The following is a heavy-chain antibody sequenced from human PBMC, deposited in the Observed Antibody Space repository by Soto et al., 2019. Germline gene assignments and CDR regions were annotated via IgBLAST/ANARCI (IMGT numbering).Heavy chain of an antibody. J-gene: IGHJ4*02. V-gene: IGHV1-69*02. CDR2: IIPILGIA. Sequence: QVQLVQSGAEVKKPGSSVKVSCKASGGTFSSYSISWVRQAPGQGLEWMGRIIPILGIANYAQKLQGRVTITADKSTSTAYMELSSLRSEDTAGYYCARGAAGIAVAGPSYYFDYWGQGTLVTVSS. CDR1: GGTFSSYS. D-gene: IGHD6-19*01. CDR3: ARGAAGIAVAGPSYYFDY.